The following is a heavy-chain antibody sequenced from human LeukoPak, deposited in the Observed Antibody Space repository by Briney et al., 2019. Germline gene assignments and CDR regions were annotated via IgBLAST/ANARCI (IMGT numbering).Heavy chain of an antibody. Sequence: SETLSLTCTVSGDSISSYYWSWIRQPPGKGLEWIGYIYYSGSTIYNPSLNSRVTISVDTSKNQFSLKLSSVTPADTAVYYCARDLCSGGSCYPGWLDPWGQGTLVTVSS. D-gene: IGHD2-15*01. CDR3: ARDLCSGGSCYPGWLDP. V-gene: IGHV4-59*01. CDR1: GDSISSYY. J-gene: IGHJ5*02. CDR2: IYYSGST.